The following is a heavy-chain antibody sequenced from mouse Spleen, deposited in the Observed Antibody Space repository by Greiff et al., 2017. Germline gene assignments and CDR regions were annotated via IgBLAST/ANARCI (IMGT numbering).Heavy chain of an antibody. V-gene: IGHV5-15*02. J-gene: IGHJ4*01. CDR2: ISNLAYSI. CDR1: GFTFSDYG. Sequence: EVKVVESGGGLVQPGGSRKLSCAASGFTFSDYGMAWVRQAPGKGPEWVAFISNLAYSIYYADTVTGRFTISRENAKNTLYLEMSSLRSEDTAMYYCARDGYGSSYDYAMDYWGQGTSVTVSS. D-gene: IGHD1-1*01. CDR3: ARDGYGSSYDYAMDY.